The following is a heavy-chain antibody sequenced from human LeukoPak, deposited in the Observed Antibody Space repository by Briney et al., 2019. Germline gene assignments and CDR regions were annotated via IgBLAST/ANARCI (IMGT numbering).Heavy chain of an antibody. CDR2: ISWNSGSI. CDR3: ARLAVYVWGSHNFDY. Sequence: GGSLRLSCAASGFTFDDYAMHWVRQAPGKGLEWVSGISWNSGSIGYADSVKGRFTISRDNAKNSLYLQMNSLRAEDTAVYYCARLAVYVWGSHNFDYWGQGTLVTVSS. V-gene: IGHV3-9*01. J-gene: IGHJ4*02. D-gene: IGHD3-16*01. CDR1: GFTFDDYA.